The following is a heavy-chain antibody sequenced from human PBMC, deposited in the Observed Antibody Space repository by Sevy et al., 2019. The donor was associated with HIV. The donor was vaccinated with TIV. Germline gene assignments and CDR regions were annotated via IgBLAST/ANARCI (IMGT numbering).Heavy chain of an antibody. D-gene: IGHD1-26*01. V-gene: IGHV3-48*01. J-gene: IGHJ5*02. CDR2: ISNSSSTI. CDR3: ARVFYRNWFDP. Sequence: GGSLRLSCAASGFTFSSYSMNWVRQAPGKGLEWVSYISNSSSTIYYADSVKGRFTISRDNAKNTLYLQMNSLRAEDTAVYYCARVFYRNWFDPGGQGTLVTVSS. CDR1: GFTFSSYS.